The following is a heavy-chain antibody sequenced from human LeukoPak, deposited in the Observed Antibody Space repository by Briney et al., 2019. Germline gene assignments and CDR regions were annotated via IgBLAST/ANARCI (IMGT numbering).Heavy chain of an antibody. J-gene: IGHJ4*02. CDR1: GFTFSSYE. CDR2: ISSSGSII. V-gene: IGHV3-48*03. D-gene: IGHD3-10*01. CDR3: AKRVLDY. Sequence: GGSLRLSCADCGFTFSSYEMNGVRQAPGKGGEGVTYISSSGSIIYYADSVKGGFTISRDNYKNTLYLQMNSLIAEDTAVYYCAKRVLDYWGQGTLVTVSS.